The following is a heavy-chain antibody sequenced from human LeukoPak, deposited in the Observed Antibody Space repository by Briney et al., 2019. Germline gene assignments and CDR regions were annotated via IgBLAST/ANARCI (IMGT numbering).Heavy chain of an antibody. D-gene: IGHD3-10*01. V-gene: IGHV4-59*01. CDR1: GGSISSYY. CDR2: IYYSGST. J-gene: IGHJ4*02. CDR3: ARLQFYYYGSGSRYYFDY. Sequence: PSETLSLTCTVSGGSISSYYWSWIRQPPGKGLEWIGYIYYSGSTNYNPSLKSRVTISVDTSKNQFSLKLSSVTAADTAVYYCARLQFYYYGSGSRYYFDYWGQGTLVTVSS.